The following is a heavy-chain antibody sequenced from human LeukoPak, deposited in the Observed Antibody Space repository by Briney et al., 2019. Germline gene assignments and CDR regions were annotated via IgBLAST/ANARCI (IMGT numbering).Heavy chain of an antibody. CDR3: ARDGPDGGTYYFDY. CDR1: GFTFSSYS. J-gene: IGHJ4*02. V-gene: IGHV3-21*01. CDR2: ISSSSSYI. Sequence: PGGSLRLSCAASGFTFSSYSMNWVRQAPGKGLEWVASISSSSSYIYYADSVKGRFTISRDNAKNSLYLQMNSLRAEDTAVYYCARDGPDGGTYYFDYWGQGSLVTVSS. D-gene: IGHD4-23*01.